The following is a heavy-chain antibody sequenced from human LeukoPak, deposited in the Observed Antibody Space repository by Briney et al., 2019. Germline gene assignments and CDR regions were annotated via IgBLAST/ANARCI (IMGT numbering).Heavy chain of an antibody. J-gene: IGHJ4*02. D-gene: IGHD3-16*02. CDR3: ARGRLRLGELSTRHFNFGY. CDR2: INPNSGGT. Sequence: ASVKVSCKASGYTFTGYYMHWVRQAPGQGLEWMGWINPNSGGTNYAQKFQGRVTMTRDTSISTAYMELSRLRSDDTAVYYCARGRLRLGELSTRHFNFGYWGQGTLVTVSS. CDR1: GYTFTGYY. V-gene: IGHV1-2*02.